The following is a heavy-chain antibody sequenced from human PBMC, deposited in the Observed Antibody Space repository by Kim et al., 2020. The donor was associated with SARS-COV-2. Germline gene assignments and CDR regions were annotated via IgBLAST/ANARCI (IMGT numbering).Heavy chain of an antibody. Sequence: GGSLRLSCAASGFTFSNYGMHWVRQAPGKGLEWVALIWSDGSNKYYADSVKGRFTISRDNSKNTLYLELNSLRAEDTAFYSCARGREWELLYYFDFWGRGTLVTVSS. D-gene: IGHD1-26*01. V-gene: IGHV3-33*01. CDR1: GFTFSNYG. CDR3: ARGREWELLYYFDF. CDR2: IWSDGSNK. J-gene: IGHJ4*02.